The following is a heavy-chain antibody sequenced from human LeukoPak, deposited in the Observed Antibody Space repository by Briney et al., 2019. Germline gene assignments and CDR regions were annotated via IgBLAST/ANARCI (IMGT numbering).Heavy chain of an antibody. CDR3: ATKMGPIQLWNLMAFDY. CDR1: GGSISSGSYY. D-gene: IGHD5-18*01. CDR2: IYYSGST. J-gene: IGHJ4*02. V-gene: IGHV4-61*01. Sequence: SETLSLTCTVSGGSISSGSYYWSWLRQPPGTGLEWIGYIYYSGSTNYNPSLKSRVTISVDTSKNQFSLELSSVTAADTAVYYCATKMGPIQLWNLMAFDYWGQGTLVTVSS.